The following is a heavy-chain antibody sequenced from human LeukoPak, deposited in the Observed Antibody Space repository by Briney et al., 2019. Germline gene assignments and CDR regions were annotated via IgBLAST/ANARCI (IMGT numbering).Heavy chain of an antibody. CDR1: GYTFTSYD. J-gene: IGHJ5*02. Sequence: GASVKVSCKASGYTFTSYDINWVRRATGQGLEWMGWMNPNSGNTGYAQKFQGRVTITRNTSISTAYMELSSLRSEDTAVYYCARAPLRFLEWYLNWFDPWGQGTLVTVSS. CDR2: MNPNSGNT. D-gene: IGHD3-3*01. CDR3: ARAPLRFLEWYLNWFDP. V-gene: IGHV1-8*03.